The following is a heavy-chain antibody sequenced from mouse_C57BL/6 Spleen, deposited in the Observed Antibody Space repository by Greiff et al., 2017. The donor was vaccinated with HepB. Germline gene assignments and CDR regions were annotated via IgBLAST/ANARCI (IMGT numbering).Heavy chain of an antibody. CDR1: GFTFKDYY. CDR2: IDPEDGNT. V-gene: IGHV14-2*01. J-gene: IGHJ1*03. CDR3: AGSGSSLKWYFDV. Sequence: VQLQQSGAELVKPGASVKLSCTASGFTFKDYYMHWVKQRTEQGLEWIGRIDPEDGNTKYAPKFQGKATITADTSSNTAYLQLSSLTSEDTAVYYCAGSGSSLKWYFDVWGTGTTLTVSS. D-gene: IGHD1-1*01.